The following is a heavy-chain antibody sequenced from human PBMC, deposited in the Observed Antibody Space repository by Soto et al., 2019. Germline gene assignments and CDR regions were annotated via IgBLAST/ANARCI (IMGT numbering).Heavy chain of an antibody. Sequence: SETLSLTCTVSGGSISSGYYWGWIRQPPGKWLEWIGSIYHSGSTYYNPSLKSRVTISVDTSKNQFSLKLSSVTAADTAVYYCARDVLGQWLARRVWFDPWGQGTLVTVS. CDR3: ARDVLGQWLARRVWFDP. CDR2: IYHSGST. D-gene: IGHD6-19*01. V-gene: IGHV4-38-2*02. CDR1: GGSISSGYY. J-gene: IGHJ5*02.